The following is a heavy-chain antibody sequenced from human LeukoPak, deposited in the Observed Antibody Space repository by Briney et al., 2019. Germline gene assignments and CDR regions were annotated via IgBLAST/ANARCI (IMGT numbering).Heavy chain of an antibody. Sequence: SVKVSCKASEGTFSSYAISWVRQAPGQGLEWMGGIIPIFGTANYAQKFQGRVTITTDESTSTAYMELSSLRSEDTAVYYCATGLRTGAPDYWGQGTLVTVSS. CDR1: EGTFSSYA. D-gene: IGHD5-12*01. V-gene: IGHV1-69*05. CDR2: IIPIFGTA. CDR3: ATGLRTGAPDY. J-gene: IGHJ4*02.